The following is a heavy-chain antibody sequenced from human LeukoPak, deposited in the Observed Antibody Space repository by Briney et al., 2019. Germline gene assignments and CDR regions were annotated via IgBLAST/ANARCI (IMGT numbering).Heavy chain of an antibody. CDR2: IYHSGST. V-gene: IGHV4-59*11. CDR1: GGSISSHY. J-gene: IGHJ4*02. CDR3: ARGGWSLDY. D-gene: IGHD6-19*01. Sequence: RPSETLSLTCTVSGGSISSHYWSWIRQPPGKGLEWIGYIYHSGSTNYNPSLKSRVTISVDTSKNQFSLKLSSVTAADTAVYYCARGGWSLDYWGQGTLVTVSS.